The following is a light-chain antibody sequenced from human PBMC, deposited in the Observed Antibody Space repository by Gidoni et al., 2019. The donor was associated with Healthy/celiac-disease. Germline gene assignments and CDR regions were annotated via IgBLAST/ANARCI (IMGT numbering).Light chain of an antibody. Sequence: DIKMTQYPSSLSASVGDRVTITCQASQDISNYLNWYQQKPGKAPKLLIYDASNLETGVPSRFSGSGSGTDFTFTISSLQPEDIATYYCQQYDNLPRLTFGGGTKVEIK. CDR1: QDISNY. V-gene: IGKV1-33*01. J-gene: IGKJ4*01. CDR2: DAS. CDR3: QQYDNLPRLT.